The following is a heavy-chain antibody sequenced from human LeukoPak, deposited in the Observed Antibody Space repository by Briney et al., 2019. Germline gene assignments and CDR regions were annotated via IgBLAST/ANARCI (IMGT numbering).Heavy chain of an antibody. V-gene: IGHV3-7*01. CDR3: AAPKQNGNSGSRWYHDL. CDR1: GFPFSSYS. D-gene: IGHD4-23*01. Sequence: GGSLRLSCIASGFPFSSYSMTWVRQAPGKGLGWLANIGRDGSERLYVDSVKGRFTISRDNAKNSLYLQMNSLGDEDTAVYYCAAPKQNGNSGSRWYHDLWGRGTMVTVSS. J-gene: IGHJ2*01. CDR2: IGRDGSER.